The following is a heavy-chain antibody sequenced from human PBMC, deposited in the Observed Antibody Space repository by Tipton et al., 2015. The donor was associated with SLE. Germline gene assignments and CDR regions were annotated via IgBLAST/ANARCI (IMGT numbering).Heavy chain of an antibody. CDR3: ARGGELEN. Sequence: TLSLTCTVSGGSISGYYWSWIRQPAGKGLEWIGRIYSSGYTNHNPSLKSRVTMSVDTSKNQFSLKLSSVTAADTAVYYCARGGELENWGQGTLVTVSS. CDR1: GGSISGYY. D-gene: IGHD1-1*01. CDR2: IYSSGYT. J-gene: IGHJ1*01. V-gene: IGHV4-4*07.